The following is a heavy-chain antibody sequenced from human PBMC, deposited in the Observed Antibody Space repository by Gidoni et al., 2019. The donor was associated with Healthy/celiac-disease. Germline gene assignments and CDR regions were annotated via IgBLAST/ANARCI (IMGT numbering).Heavy chain of an antibody. CDR2: INHSGST. Sequence: QVQLQQWGAGLLKPSETLSLTCAVYGGSFSGYYWSWIRQPPGKGLEWIGEINHSGSTNYNPSLKSRVTISVDTSKNQFSLKLSSVTAADTAVYYCARGPNCGGDCWVLSYYYGMDVWGQGTTVTVSS. CDR3: ARGPNCGGDCWVLSYYYGMDV. V-gene: IGHV4-34*01. D-gene: IGHD2-21*02. CDR1: GGSFSGYY. J-gene: IGHJ6*02.